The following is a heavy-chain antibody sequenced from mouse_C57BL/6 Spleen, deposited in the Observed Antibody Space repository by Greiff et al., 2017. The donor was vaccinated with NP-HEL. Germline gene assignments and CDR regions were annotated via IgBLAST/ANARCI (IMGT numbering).Heavy chain of an antibody. V-gene: IGHV5-17*01. CDR3: ARKGHSNYDDEDAMDY. CDR2: ISRGSSTI. J-gene: IGHJ4*01. D-gene: IGHD2-5*01. Sequence: EVQVVESGGGLVKPGGSLKLSCAASGFTFSDYGMHWVRQAPEKGLEWVAYISRGSSTIYYADTVKGRFTISRDNAKNTLFLQMTSLRSEDTAMYYCARKGHSNYDDEDAMDYWGQGTSVTVSS. CDR1: GFTFSDYG.